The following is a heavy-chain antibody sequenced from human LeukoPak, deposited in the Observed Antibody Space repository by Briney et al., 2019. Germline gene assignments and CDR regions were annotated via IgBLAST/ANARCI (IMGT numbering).Heavy chain of an antibody. V-gene: IGHV3-43*01. CDR3: VKDLSYESSGSVFEY. D-gene: IGHD3-22*01. J-gene: IGHJ4*02. CDR2: IYWHGTT. Sequence: GGSLRLSCAASGFTFEEYTMHWVRQAPGKTLEWVSLIYWHGTTYYRDSLKGRFTISRDNSKDSLYLQINTLRSEDTAFYYCVKDLSYESSGSVFEYWGQGTLVTVSS. CDR1: GFTFEEYT.